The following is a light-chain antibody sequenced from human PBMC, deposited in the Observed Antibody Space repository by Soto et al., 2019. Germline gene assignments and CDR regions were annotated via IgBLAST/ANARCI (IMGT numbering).Light chain of an antibody. CDR2: GAS. V-gene: IGKV3-15*01. CDR1: QSVSNN. J-gene: IGKJ1*01. CDR3: QQCNNWPLT. Sequence: EIVMTQSPATLSVSPGERVTLSCRASQSVSNNLAWFQQKPGQAPRLLIYGASTRATGIPARFSGSGSGTEFTLTISSLQSEAFAVYYCQQCNNWPLTFGQGTKVEI.